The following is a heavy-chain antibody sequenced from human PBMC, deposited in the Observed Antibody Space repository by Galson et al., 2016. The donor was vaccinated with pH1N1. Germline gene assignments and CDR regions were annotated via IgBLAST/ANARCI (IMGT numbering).Heavy chain of an antibody. CDR1: GFLFRSYG. Sequence: SLRLSCAASGFLFRSYGMHWVRQAPGKGLEWVALIWYDGSNKDYVDSVRGRFTISRDNSKNTLYLQMNSLRAEDTAVYYCVRDRGTGHCVRTSCNVADYWGQGTLVTVSS. V-gene: IGHV3-33*01. CDR3: VRDRGTGHCVRTSCNVADY. J-gene: IGHJ4*02. CDR2: IWYDGSNK. D-gene: IGHD2-2*01.